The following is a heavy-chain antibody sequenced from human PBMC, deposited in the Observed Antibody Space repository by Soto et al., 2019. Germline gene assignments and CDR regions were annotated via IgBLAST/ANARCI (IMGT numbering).Heavy chain of an antibody. CDR3: ARDGHRGPSDAFDV. J-gene: IGHJ3*01. V-gene: IGHV3-48*03. Sequence: LRLSCTASGFSSSNYEMNWIRQAPGKGLEWVSHISTTGTSPYYADSVRGRFTVSRDTANNSIYLQMNSLRAEDTAVYYCARDGHRGPSDAFDVWGQGTMVTVSS. CDR1: GFSSSNYE. D-gene: IGHD3-10*01. CDR2: ISTTGTSP.